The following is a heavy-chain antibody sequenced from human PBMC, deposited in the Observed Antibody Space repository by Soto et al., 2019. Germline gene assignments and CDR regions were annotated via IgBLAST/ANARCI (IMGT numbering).Heavy chain of an antibody. CDR1: GGTFSNYP. CDR2: IIPVFGTV. V-gene: IGHV1-69*12. J-gene: IGHJ2*01. Sequence: QVQLVQSGAEVKKPGSSVKVSCKASGGTFSNYPVSWVRQAPGQGVEWMGGIIPVFGTVNYAQKFQGRLTITADESPSTAYMELSSLRSEDTAVYYCARGNHRWLQLWYFDLWGRGTLVTVSS. D-gene: IGHD5-12*01. CDR3: ARGNHRWLQLWYFDL.